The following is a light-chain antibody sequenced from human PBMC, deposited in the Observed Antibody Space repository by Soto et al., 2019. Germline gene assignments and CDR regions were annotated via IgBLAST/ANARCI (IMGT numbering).Light chain of an antibody. CDR3: QRHGAT. CDR1: QSVSSSD. Sequence: EIVLTQSPGTLSLSPGERATLSCRASQSVSSSDLAWYQQKPGQAPRLLIYGASSRATGIPDRFSGSGSGTDFTLTISGLEPEDSAAYYCQRHGATFGQGTKVE. J-gene: IGKJ1*01. V-gene: IGKV3-20*01. CDR2: GAS.